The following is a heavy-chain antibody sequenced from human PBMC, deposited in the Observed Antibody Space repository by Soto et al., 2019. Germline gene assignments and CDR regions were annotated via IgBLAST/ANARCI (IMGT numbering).Heavy chain of an antibody. V-gene: IGHV3-21*01. D-gene: IGHD4-17*01. CDR2: ISSSSSYI. CDR1: GDSVSSVNW. Sequence: ETLSLTCGVSGDSVSSVNWWSWVRQAPGKGLEWVSSISSSSSYIYYADSVKGRFTISRDNAENSLYLQMNSLRAEDTAVYYCARDRYGDYGYFDYWGQGTLVTVSS. J-gene: IGHJ4*02. CDR3: ARDRYGDYGYFDY.